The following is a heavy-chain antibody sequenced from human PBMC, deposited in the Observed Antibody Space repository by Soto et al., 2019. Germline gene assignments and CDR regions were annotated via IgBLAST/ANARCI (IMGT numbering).Heavy chain of an antibody. CDR1: GYTFTSYD. Sequence: QVQLVQSGAEVKKPGASVKVSCKASGYTFTSYDINWVRQATGHGLEWMGWMNPNSGNTGYAQNLQGRVTMTRNTSTSIAYMELSSLSSDDTAVYYCARGRSTSWFSDYWGLGTLVTVSS. CDR3: ARGRSTSWFSDY. J-gene: IGHJ4*02. CDR2: MNPNSGNT. V-gene: IGHV1-8*01. D-gene: IGHD6-13*01.